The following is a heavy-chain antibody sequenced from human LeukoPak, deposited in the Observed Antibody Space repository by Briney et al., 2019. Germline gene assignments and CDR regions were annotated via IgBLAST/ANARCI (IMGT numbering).Heavy chain of an antibody. V-gene: IGHV3-21*01. D-gene: IGHD3-16*01. Sequence: GGSLRLSCAASGFTFSDHAMSWVRQAPAKGLEWVSSFGTRSTSIYYARSVTGRFIISRDNAKNSLYLQMNSLRAEDTAVYYCARENDQGFDYWGQGTLVTVSS. CDR2: FGTRSTSI. CDR3: ARENDQGFDY. J-gene: IGHJ4*02. CDR1: GFTFSDHA.